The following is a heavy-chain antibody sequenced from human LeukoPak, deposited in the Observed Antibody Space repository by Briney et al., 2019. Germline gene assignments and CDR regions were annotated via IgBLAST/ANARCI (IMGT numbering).Heavy chain of an antibody. V-gene: IGHV1-18*01. J-gene: IGHJ4*02. Sequence: ASVKVSCKASGYTFTNYGISWLRQAPGQGLEWMGWISAYNGDTNYAQKFQGRVTMTTDTSTSTAYMDLRSLRSDDTAVYYCARGPVAMPVYFDYWGQGTLVTVSS. D-gene: IGHD2-2*01. CDR3: ARGPVAMPVYFDY. CDR2: ISAYNGDT. CDR1: GYTFTNYG.